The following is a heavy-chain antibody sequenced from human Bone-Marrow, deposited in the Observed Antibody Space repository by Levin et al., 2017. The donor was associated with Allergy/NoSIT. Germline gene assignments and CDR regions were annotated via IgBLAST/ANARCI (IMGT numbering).Heavy chain of an antibody. J-gene: IGHJ4*02. Sequence: GASVKVSCAVSGFTFTKYAMSWVRQAPGKGLEWVSSISATNGNAYYADSVKGRFTISRDNSKNTVYLQMSSLSAEDTAIYYCAKDWVDSSDWSTHPSFDYWGQGTLVTVPS. V-gene: IGHV3-23*01. D-gene: IGHD6-19*01. CDR3: AKDWVDSSDWSTHPSFDY. CDR1: GFTFTKYA. CDR2: ISATNGNA.